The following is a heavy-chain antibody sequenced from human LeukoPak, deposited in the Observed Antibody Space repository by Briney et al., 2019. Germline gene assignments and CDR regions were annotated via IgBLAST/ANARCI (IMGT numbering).Heavy chain of an antibody. Sequence: ASVKVSCKASGYTFTAYYIHWVRQAPGQGLEWMGWLNPNSGGTNYAQKFQGRVTMTRDTSISTAYLELTSLRSDDTAVYYCAREYSYYYYYGMDVWGQGTTVTVSS. D-gene: IGHD5-18*01. CDR1: GYTFTAYY. CDR2: LNPNSGGT. J-gene: IGHJ6*02. CDR3: AREYSYYYYYGMDV. V-gene: IGHV1-2*02.